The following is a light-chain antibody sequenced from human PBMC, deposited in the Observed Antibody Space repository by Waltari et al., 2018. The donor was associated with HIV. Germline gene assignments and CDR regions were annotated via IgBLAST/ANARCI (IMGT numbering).Light chain of an antibody. V-gene: IGLV3-21*04. CDR1: SIGSTS. Sequence: SYVLTQPPSVSVAPGKTATLTCGGHSIGSTSVHWYQQKPGQAPVLVIYNDSDRPSGIPGRFSGSNAGNTATLTITRVESGDEADYYCQVWDSNSDQFYVFGTGTKVTVL. CDR3: QVWDSNSDQFYV. CDR2: NDS. J-gene: IGLJ1*01.